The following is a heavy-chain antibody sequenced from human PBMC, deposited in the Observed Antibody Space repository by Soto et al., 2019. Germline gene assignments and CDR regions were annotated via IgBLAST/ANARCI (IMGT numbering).Heavy chain of an antibody. CDR2: ISSNGGST. CDR3: ARNRGRIVATSLDY. V-gene: IGHV3-64*01. CDR1: FXFSSYA. D-gene: IGHD5-12*01. Sequence: FXFSSYAMHWVRQAPGKGLEYVSAISSNGGSTYCANSVKGRFTISRDNSNNSLYLQLGSPRAEDMAVYYCARNRGRIVATSLDYWGQGTLVTVSS. J-gene: IGHJ4*02.